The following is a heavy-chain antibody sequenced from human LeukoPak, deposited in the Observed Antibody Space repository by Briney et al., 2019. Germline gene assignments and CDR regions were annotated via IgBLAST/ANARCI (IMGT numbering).Heavy chain of an antibody. V-gene: IGHV3-74*01. D-gene: IGHD1-1*01. CDR3: IREVQVRASASLGL. CDR2: MNSAGTTI. CDR1: GFPISGFW. J-gene: IGHJ4*01. Sequence: QPGGSLRLSCAASGFPISGFWMHWVRQVPGEGLVWVARMNSAGTTINYADSVKGRFTISRDNVRNTLHLQMNNLSLEDTAVYFCIREVQVRASASLGLWGRGTLVTVS.